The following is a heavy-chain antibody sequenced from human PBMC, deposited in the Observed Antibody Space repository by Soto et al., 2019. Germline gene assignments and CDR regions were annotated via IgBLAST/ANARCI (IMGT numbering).Heavy chain of an antibody. CDR3: ARVGGSSYYYYYGMDV. J-gene: IGHJ6*02. Sequence: QVQLVESGGGVVQPGRSLRLSCAASGFTFSGYAMHWVRQAPGKGLEWVAIISYDGSNKYYADSVKGRFTISRDNSKNTLYLQLSSLRAEDTAVYYCARVGGSSYYYYYGMDVWGQGTTVTVSS. V-gene: IGHV3-30-3*01. D-gene: IGHD6-6*01. CDR1: GFTFSGYA. CDR2: ISYDGSNK.